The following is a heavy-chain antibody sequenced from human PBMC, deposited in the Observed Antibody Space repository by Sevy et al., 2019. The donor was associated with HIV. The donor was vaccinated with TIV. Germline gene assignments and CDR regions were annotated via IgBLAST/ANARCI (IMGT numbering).Heavy chain of an antibody. Sequence: GGSLRLSCAASGFTFSSYEMHWVRQLRGGGLEWVSAIGIAGDTFYADSVRGRFTISRENARNSLHLQMNSLRAGDSATYYCAREGLSSPSDGFDIWGQGTMVTVSS. CDR2: IGIAGDT. D-gene: IGHD6-13*01. J-gene: IGHJ3*02. V-gene: IGHV3-13*01. CDR1: GFTFSSYE. CDR3: AREGLSSPSDGFDI.